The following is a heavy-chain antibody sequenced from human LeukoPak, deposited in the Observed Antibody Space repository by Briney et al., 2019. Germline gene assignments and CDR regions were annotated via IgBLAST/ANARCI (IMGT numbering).Heavy chain of an antibody. CDR3: ARERSDSTWATYYYMDV. D-gene: IGHD3/OR15-3a*01. CDR2: IIPIFGTA. Sequence: GASVTVSCKASGGTFSSYAISWVRQAPGQGLEWMGGIIPIFGTANYAQKFQGRVTITTDESTSTAYMELSSLRSEDTAVYYCARERSDSTWATYYYMDVWGKGTTVTVSS. V-gene: IGHV1-69*05. J-gene: IGHJ6*03. CDR1: GGTFSSYA.